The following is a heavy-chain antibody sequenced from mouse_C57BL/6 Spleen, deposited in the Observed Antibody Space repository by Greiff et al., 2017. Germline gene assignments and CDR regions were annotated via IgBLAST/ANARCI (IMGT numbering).Heavy chain of an antibody. D-gene: IGHD2-1*01. J-gene: IGHJ4*01. V-gene: IGHV1-18*01. Sequence: EVQLQQSGPELVKPGASVKIPCKASGYTFTDYNMDWVKQSHGKSLEWIGEINPNNGGTIYNQKFKGKATLTVDKSSSTAYLELRSLTSEDTAVYYCARGYYGNYVGAMDYWGQGTSVTVSS. CDR1: GYTFTDYN. CDR2: INPNNGGT. CDR3: ARGYYGNYVGAMDY.